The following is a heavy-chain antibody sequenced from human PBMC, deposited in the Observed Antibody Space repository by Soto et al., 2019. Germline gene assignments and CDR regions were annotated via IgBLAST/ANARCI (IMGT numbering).Heavy chain of an antibody. D-gene: IGHD6-19*01. CDR3: ARDEAVAGSYYYYYGMDV. J-gene: IGHJ6*02. CDR1: GYTFTGYC. Sequence: ASVKVSCKASGYTFTGYCMHWVRQAPGQGLEWMGWINPNSGGTNYAQKFQGRVTMTRDTSISTAYMELSRLRSDDTAVYYCARDEAVAGSYYYYYGMDVWGQGTTVTVSS. CDR2: INPNSGGT. V-gene: IGHV1-2*02.